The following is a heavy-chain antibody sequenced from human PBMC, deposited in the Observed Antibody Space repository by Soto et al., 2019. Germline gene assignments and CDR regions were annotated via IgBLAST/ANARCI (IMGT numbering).Heavy chain of an antibody. Sequence: CKASGYTFTSYGISWVRQAPGQGLEWMGWISAYNGNTNYAQKLQGRVTMTTDTSTSTAYMELRSLRSDDTAVYYCASVTDCSGGSCYPGNWFDPWGQGTLVTVSS. V-gene: IGHV1-18*01. J-gene: IGHJ5*02. CDR1: GYTFTSYG. CDR3: ASVTDCSGGSCYPGNWFDP. D-gene: IGHD2-15*01. CDR2: ISAYNGNT.